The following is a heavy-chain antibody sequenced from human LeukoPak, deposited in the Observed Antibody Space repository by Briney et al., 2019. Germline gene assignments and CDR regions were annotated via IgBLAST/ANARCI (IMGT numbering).Heavy chain of an antibody. V-gene: IGHV4-39*07. CDR1: GGSISSSSYY. CDR3: ARAAAGGGYNSDY. J-gene: IGHJ4*02. Sequence: SETLSLTCTVSGGSISSSSYYWGWIRQPPGKGLGWIGNIYYSGSTNYNPSLKSRVTISVDTSKNQFSLKLSSVTAADTAVYYCARAAAGGGYNSDYWGQGTLVTVSS. D-gene: IGHD5-24*01. CDR2: IYYSGST.